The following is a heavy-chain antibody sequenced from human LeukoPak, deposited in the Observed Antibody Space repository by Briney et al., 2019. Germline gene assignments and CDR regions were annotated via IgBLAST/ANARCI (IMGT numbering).Heavy chain of an antibody. CDR2: IYPGDSDT. D-gene: IGHD4-11*01. CDR1: GYSFTSYW. Sequence: HGESLKISCKGSGYSFTSYWIGWVRQMPGKGLEWMGIIYPGDSDTRYSPSFQGQVTISADKSISTAYLQWSSLKASDTAMYYCARLPLVTTSYYYYYYMDVWGKGTTVTVSS. V-gene: IGHV5-51*01. J-gene: IGHJ6*03. CDR3: ARLPLVTTSYYYYYYMDV.